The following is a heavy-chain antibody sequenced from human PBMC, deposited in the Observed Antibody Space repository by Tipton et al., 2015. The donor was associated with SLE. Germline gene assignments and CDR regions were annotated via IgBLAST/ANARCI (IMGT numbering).Heavy chain of an antibody. Sequence: TLSLTCTVSGGSISSYYWSWIRQPAGKGPGWIGLIYGSGRASYNPSLKSRVTISVDTSKNQFSLRLRSVTAADTAVYYCARGDFWSGPTYWGQGALVTVSS. V-gene: IGHV4-4*07. CDR3: ARGDFWSGPTY. CDR2: IYGSGRA. D-gene: IGHD3-3*01. J-gene: IGHJ4*02. CDR1: GGSISSYY.